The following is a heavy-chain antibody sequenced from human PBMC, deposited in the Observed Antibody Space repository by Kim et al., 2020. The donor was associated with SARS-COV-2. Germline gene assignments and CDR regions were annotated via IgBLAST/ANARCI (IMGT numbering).Heavy chain of an antibody. CDR3: ARDLDIVVVPAAIHYYGMDV. D-gene: IGHD2-2*01. V-gene: IGHV1-3*01. Sequence: ASVKVSCKASGYTFTSYAMHWVRQAPGQRLEWMGWINAGNGNTKYSQKFQGRVTITRDTSASTAYMELSSLRSEDTAVYYCARDLDIVVVPAAIHYYGMDVWGQGTTVTVSS. CDR1: GYTFTSYA. J-gene: IGHJ6*02. CDR2: INAGNGNT.